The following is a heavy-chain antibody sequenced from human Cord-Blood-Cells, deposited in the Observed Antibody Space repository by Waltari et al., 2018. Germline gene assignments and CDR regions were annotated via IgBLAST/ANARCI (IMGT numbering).Heavy chain of an antibody. CDR2: INPNSGGT. D-gene: IGHD7-27*01. CDR1: GYTFTGYY. CDR3: ARVKANWGPYFDY. Sequence: QVQLVQSGAEVKKPGASVKVSCKASGYTFTGYYMHWLRQAPGQGLEWMGRINPNSGGTNYAQKFQGRVTMTRDTSISTAYMELSRLRSDDTAVYYCARVKANWGPYFDYWGQGTLVTVSS. J-gene: IGHJ4*02. V-gene: IGHV1-2*06.